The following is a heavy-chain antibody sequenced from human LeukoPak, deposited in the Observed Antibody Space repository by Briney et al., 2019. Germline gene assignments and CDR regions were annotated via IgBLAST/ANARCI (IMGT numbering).Heavy chain of an antibody. CDR1: GYTFTSYY. D-gene: IGHD5-24*01. J-gene: IGHJ3*01. V-gene: IGHV1-46*01. Sequence: GASVKVSCKASGYTFTSYYMHWVRQAPGQGLGWMGIINPSGGSTSYAQNFQGRVTLTRDTSTSTVYMELSSLRSEDTAIYYCARIRDGYNDAYDLWGQGTVVTVPS. CDR3: ARIRDGYNDAYDL. CDR2: INPSGGST.